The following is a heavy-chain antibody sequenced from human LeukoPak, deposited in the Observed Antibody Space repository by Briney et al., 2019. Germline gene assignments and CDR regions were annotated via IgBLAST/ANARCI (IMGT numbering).Heavy chain of an antibody. CDR2: INPNPGST. CDR1: GYIFGDYY. J-gene: IGHJ3*02. D-gene: IGHD1-1*01. V-gene: IGHV1-46*01. CDR3: ARAVWNDAFDI. Sequence: ASLKVSCKASGYIFGDYYMHWVRQAPGQGLEWMGIINPNPGSTSYAQKFQGKLTVTRDTSTSTVYMELRSLIPDDTAVYYCARAVWNDAFDIWGQGTMVTVSS.